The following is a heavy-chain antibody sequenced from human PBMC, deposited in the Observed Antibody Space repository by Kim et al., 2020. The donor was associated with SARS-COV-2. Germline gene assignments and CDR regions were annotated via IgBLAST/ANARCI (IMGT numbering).Heavy chain of an antibody. D-gene: IGHD3-22*01. V-gene: IGHV3-23*03. Sequence: KGRFTLSRDNSKNTLYLQMNRLRAEDTAVYYCAKVRLGDSSGYYNDAFDIWGQGTMVTVSS. J-gene: IGHJ3*02. CDR3: AKVRLGDSSGYYNDAFDI.